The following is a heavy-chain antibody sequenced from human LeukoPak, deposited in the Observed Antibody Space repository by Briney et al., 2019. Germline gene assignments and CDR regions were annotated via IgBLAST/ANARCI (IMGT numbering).Heavy chain of an antibody. Sequence: SCKVSGYTLTELSMHWVRQAPGKGLEWVAVISYDGSNKYYADSVKGRFTISRDNSKNTLYLQMNSLRAEDTAVYYCAKDNDYWGQGTLVTVSS. CDR2: ISYDGSNK. J-gene: IGHJ4*02. CDR3: AKDNDY. V-gene: IGHV3-30*18. CDR1: GYTLTELS.